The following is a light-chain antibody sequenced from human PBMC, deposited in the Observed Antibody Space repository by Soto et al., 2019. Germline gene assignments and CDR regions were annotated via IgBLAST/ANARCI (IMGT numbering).Light chain of an antibody. Sequence: QSVLTQPPSASGTPGQRVTISCSGSHYNVESNAVNWYQQFSGTAPKLLIYSSNQRPSGVPDRFSGSKSGTSASLAINGLQAEDEAHYYCQSYDNSLSGSWVFGGGTKLTVL. CDR3: QSYDNSLSGSWV. CDR1: HYNVESNA. V-gene: IGLV1-44*01. CDR2: SSN. J-gene: IGLJ3*02.